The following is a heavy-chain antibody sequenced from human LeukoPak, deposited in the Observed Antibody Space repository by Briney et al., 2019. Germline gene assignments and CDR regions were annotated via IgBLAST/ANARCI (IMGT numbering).Heavy chain of an antibody. J-gene: IGHJ4*02. CDR2: ITNDGSST. CDR3: ARDGVGATIENYFDY. V-gene: IGHV3-74*01. D-gene: IGHD1-26*01. Sequence: PGGSLRLSCAASGLTFSSHWMHWVRQAPGKGLVWVSRITNDGSSTTYADSVKGRFTISRDNAKNMLYLQVNSLRAEDTAVYYCARDGVGATIENYFDYWGQGTLVTVSS. CDR1: GLTFSSHW.